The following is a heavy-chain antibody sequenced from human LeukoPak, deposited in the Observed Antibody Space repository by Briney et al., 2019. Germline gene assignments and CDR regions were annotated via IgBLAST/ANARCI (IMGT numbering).Heavy chain of an antibody. CDR3: ARASYCSGGSCYSDY. CDR2: ISAYNGNT. Sequence: ASVTVSRKASGYTFTSYSISWVRQAPGQGLEWMGWISAYNGNTIYAQKVKGRVTMTTDTSTSTAYMELRSLKSDDTAVYYCARASYCSGGSCYSDYWGQGTMVADCS. D-gene: IGHD2-15*01. CDR1: GYTFTSYS. V-gene: IGHV1-18*01. J-gene: IGHJ4*02.